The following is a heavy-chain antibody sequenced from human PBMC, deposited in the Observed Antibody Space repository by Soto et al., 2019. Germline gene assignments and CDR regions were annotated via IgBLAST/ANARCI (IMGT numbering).Heavy chain of an antibody. CDR2: MNPNSCNT. Sequence: QVQLVQSGAEVKKPGASVKVSCKASGYTFTSYDINWVRQATGQGLEWMGWMNPNSCNTGYAQKFRGRVTMTRNTSMSTAYMELSSLRSEDTAVYYGAREKTSYGMDVWGQGTTATVSS. CDR1: GYTFTSYD. V-gene: IGHV1-8*01. J-gene: IGHJ6*02. CDR3: AREKTSYGMDV.